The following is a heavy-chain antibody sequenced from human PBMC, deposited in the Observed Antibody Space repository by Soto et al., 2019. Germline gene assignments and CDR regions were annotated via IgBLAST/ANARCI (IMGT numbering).Heavy chain of an antibody. CDR2: ISYDGSNK. CDR3: ARSLGGITGTPSRY. J-gene: IGHJ4*02. CDR1: GFTFSSYG. Sequence: QVQLVESGGGVVQPGRSLRLSCAASGFTFSSYGMHWVRQAPGKGLEWVAVISYDGSNKYYADSVKGRFTISRDNSKNTLYLQVNSLRAEDTAGYYCARSLGGITGTPSRYWGQGTLVTVSS. V-gene: IGHV3-30*03. D-gene: IGHD1-7*01.